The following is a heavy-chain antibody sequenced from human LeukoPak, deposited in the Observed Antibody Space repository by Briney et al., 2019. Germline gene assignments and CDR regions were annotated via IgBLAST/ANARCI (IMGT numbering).Heavy chain of an antibody. CDR1: GGSFSGYY. CDR2: INHSGST. CDR3: ARGRRYQLPLGFDP. D-gene: IGHD2-2*01. J-gene: IGHJ5*02. V-gene: IGHV4-34*01. Sequence: PSETLSLTCAVYGGSFSGYYWSWIRQPPGKGLEWIGEINHSGSTNYNPSLKSRVTISVDTSKNQFSLKLNSVTAADTAVYYCARGRRYQLPLGFDPWGQGTLVTVSS.